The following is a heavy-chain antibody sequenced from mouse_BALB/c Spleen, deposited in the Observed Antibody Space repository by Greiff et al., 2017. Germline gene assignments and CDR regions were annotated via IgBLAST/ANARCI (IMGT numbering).Heavy chain of an antibody. CDR2: IWAGGST. Sequence: QVQLKQSGPGLVAPSQSLSITCTVSGFSLTSYGVHWVRQPPGKGLEWLGVIWAGGSTNYNSALMSRLSISKDNSKSQVFLKMNSLQTDDTAMYYCAREPSTMIYAMDYWGQGTSVTVSS. V-gene: IGHV2-9*02. D-gene: IGHD2-4*01. CDR1: GFSLTSYG. CDR3: AREPSTMIYAMDY. J-gene: IGHJ4*01.